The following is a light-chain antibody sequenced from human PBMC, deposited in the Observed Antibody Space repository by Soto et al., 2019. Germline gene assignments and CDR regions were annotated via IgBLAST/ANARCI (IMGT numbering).Light chain of an antibody. CDR3: QQYGSSPFT. Sequence: DIVLTQSPGTLSLSPGERATLSCRASQSIRSSYLAWFQQKPGQSPRLLIYGASSRPTGIPDRFSGSGSGTDFTLAISRLEPEDFALYYCQQYGSSPFTFGGGTKVDIK. CDR1: QSIRSSY. CDR2: GAS. J-gene: IGKJ4*01. V-gene: IGKV3-20*01.